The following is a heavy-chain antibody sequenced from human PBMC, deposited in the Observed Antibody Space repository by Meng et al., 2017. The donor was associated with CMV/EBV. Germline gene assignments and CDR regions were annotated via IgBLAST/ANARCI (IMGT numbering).Heavy chain of an antibody. J-gene: IGHJ4*02. Sequence: KAFGGTFSSYAISWVRQAPGQGLEWMGGIIPILGIANYAQKFQGRVTITADKSTSAAYMELSSLRSEDTAVYYCARVPGTTRRYFDYWGQGTLVTVSS. CDR1: GGTFSSYA. D-gene: IGHD1-26*01. CDR2: IIPILGIA. CDR3: ARVPGTTRRYFDY. V-gene: IGHV1-69*10.